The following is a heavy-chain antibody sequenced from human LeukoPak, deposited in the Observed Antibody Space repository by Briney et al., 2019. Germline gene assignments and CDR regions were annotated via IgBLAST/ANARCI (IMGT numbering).Heavy chain of an antibody. Sequence: ASVKVSCKASGYTFTGYYMHWVRQAPGQGLEWMGWINPNSGGTNYAQKFQGRVTMTRDTSISAVYMEVSRLRSDDRAVYYCARDGTGVYNLVQYWGQGTLVTVSS. CDR3: ARDGTGVYNLVQY. V-gene: IGHV1-2*02. D-gene: IGHD5-24*01. J-gene: IGHJ4*02. CDR1: GYTFTGYY. CDR2: INPNSGGT.